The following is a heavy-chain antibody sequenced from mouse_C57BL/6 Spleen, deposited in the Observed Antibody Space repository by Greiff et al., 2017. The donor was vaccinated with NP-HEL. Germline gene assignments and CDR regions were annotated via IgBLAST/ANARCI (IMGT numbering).Heavy chain of an antibody. CDR3: TRRGGDDGFLD. CDR2: IDPETGGT. J-gene: IGHJ2*01. CDR1: GYTFTDYE. Sequence: VQLQQSGAELVRPGASVTLSCKASGYTFTDYEMHWVKQTPVHGLEWIGAIDPETGGTAYNQKFKGKAILTADKSSSTAYLALRSLTSEGSAVDYCTRRGGDDGFLDWGQGTTLTVSS. D-gene: IGHD2-3*01. V-gene: IGHV1-15*01.